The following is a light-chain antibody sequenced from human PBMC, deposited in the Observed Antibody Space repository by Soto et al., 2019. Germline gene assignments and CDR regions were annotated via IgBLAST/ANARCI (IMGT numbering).Light chain of an antibody. V-gene: IGKV3-15*01. CDR1: QSVSIY. CDR2: GAS. J-gene: IGKJ1*01. Sequence: EIVMTQSPATLSVSPGDIATLSCRASQSVSIYLAWYQQKPGQAPRLLIYGASTRATATPARFSGSGSGTEFTLTISSLQSEDFGVYYCHQYNNWPQTFGQGTKVELK. CDR3: HQYNNWPQT.